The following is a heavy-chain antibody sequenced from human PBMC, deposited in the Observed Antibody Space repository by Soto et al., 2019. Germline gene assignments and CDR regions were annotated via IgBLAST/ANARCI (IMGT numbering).Heavy chain of an antibody. CDR1: GFSFSDYG. Sequence: QVQLVESGGGVVQPGRSLRLSCAASGFSFSDYGMHWVRQAPGKGLEWVAVISHYETKKYFEDSVKGRFTISRDNSKNMVYLQLNSLRPEYTAVYYCAKDWVGGSNRYQLDKWGQGTLVIVSS. D-gene: IGHD1-26*01. J-gene: IGHJ4*02. CDR3: AKDWVGGSNRYQLDK. CDR2: ISHYETKK. V-gene: IGHV3-30*18.